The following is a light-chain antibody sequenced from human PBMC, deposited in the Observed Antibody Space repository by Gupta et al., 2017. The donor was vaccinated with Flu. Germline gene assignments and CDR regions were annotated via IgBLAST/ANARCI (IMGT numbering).Light chain of an antibody. CDR2: EDR. J-gene: IGLJ2*01. Sequence: TATITGTSYEMGSKYVYWYQHVPGQAPVLVIYEDRKRPSGIPGRFSGSNSGTAGTLTISGVQVEDEADYYCDARDNNLDQRVFGGGTKLTVL. CDR1: EMGSKY. CDR3: DARDNNLDQRV. V-gene: IGLV3-21*01.